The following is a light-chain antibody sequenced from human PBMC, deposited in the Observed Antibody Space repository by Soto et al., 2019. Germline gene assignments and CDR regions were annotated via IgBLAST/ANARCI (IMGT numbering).Light chain of an antibody. Sequence: DIVMTQTPDSLAVSLGERATINCKSSQSVLYSSNNKKYSAWYQQKPGQHPKLLIYWSSTRESVVPDRFSGSGSGTDFTLTICCLQAEDVAVYYCQQYYSTPPYTFSQGNKLES. CDR1: QSVLYSSNNKKY. J-gene: IGKJ2*01. V-gene: IGKV4-1*01. CDR2: WSS. CDR3: QQYYSTPPYT.